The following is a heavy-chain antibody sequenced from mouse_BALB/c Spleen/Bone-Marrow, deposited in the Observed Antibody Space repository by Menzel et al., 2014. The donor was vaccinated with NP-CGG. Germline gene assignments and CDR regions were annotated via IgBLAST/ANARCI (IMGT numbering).Heavy chain of an antibody. CDR1: GYTFSNYW. CDR2: ISPGSGST. J-gene: IGHJ1*01. V-gene: IGHV1-9*01. Sequence: QVQPQQSGAELMKPGASVKISCMATGYTFSNYWIEWVKQRPGHGLEWIGEISPGSGSTDYNENFKGKATFTADTSSNTAYMQLSSLTSADSAVYYCARVIYWYLDVWGAGTTVTVSS. CDR3: ARVIYWYLDV.